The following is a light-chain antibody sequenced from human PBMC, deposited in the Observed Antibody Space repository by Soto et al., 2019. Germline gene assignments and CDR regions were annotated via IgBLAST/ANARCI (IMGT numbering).Light chain of an antibody. CDR1: SGSVSTANN. J-gene: IGLJ1*01. CDR2: STS. Sequence: QAVVTQESSFSVSPGGTVTLTCGLISGSVSTANNPNWYQQTPGLAPRTLIYSTSTRSSGVPDRFSGSVLGNKAALTITGAQADDESDYYCALFMGNGISVFGTGTKLTVL. CDR3: ALFMGNGISV. V-gene: IGLV8-61*01.